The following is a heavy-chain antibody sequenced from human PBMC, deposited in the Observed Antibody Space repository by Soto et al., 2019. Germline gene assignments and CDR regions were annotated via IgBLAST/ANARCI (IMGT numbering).Heavy chain of an antibody. J-gene: IGHJ4*02. CDR1: GFTFSNYA. D-gene: IGHD1-1*01. Sequence: EVQLLESGGGLVQPGGSLRLSCAASGFTFSNYAMSWVRQAPGKGLEWVSAISSSGGSTYYADSVKGRFTISRDNSKNTLYLQMNSMRAEDTAVYYCARNTIPPPHYWGQGTLVTVSS. CDR3: ARNTIPPPHY. V-gene: IGHV3-23*01. CDR2: ISSSGGST.